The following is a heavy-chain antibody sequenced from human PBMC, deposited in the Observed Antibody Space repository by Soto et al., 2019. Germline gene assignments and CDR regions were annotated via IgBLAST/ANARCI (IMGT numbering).Heavy chain of an antibody. CDR1: GVSISGTGWY. D-gene: IGHD2-2*01. V-gene: IGHV4-39*01. CDR2: MFYGGST. Sequence: QVQLQESGPGLVKPSETLSLTCTVSGVSISGTGWYWGWIRQPPGKGLEWIGTMFYGGSTSYNPSLKSRVTISVDTSKNQFSLKLRSVAAADSSVYYCAKLTPLGVVVPAAMFDYYYMDVWGKGTTVTVSS. J-gene: IGHJ6*03. CDR3: AKLTPLGVVVPAAMFDYYYMDV.